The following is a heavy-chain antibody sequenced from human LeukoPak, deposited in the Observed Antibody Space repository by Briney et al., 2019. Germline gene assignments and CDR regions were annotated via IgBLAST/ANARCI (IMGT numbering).Heavy chain of an antibody. CDR2: VYNSGST. J-gene: IGHJ3*02. CDR3: ATNAGPAALNVIDI. CDR1: GVSISRHL. Sequence: SETLSLTCVVSGVSISRHLWSWIRQPPGMGPQWIGFVYNSGSTDYNPSLKGRVTISADTSENQFSLKLSSVTASDTAVYYCATNAGPAALNVIDIWGLGTMVTVSS. D-gene: IGHD2-2*01. V-gene: IGHV4-59*08.